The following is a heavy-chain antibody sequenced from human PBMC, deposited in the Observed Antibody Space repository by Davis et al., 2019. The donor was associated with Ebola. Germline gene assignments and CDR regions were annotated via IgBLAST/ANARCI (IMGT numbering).Heavy chain of an antibody. V-gene: IGHV2-5*02. CDR2: IYWDDDD. D-gene: IGHD3-3*01. Sequence: SGPTLVKPTQTLTLTCTFSGFSLSTRGAGVGWIRQPPGKTLEWVALIYWDDDDRYSPSLKNRVTITKDTSKNQVVLTLTKVDPADTATYYCAHRGLYEIFGVGKRYYFDYWGQGTLVTVSS. CDR3: AHRGLYEIFGVGKRYYFDY. J-gene: IGHJ4*02. CDR1: GFSLSTRGAG.